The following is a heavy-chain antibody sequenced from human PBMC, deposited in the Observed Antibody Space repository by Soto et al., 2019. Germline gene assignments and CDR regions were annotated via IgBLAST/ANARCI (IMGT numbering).Heavy chain of an antibody. V-gene: IGHV3-74*01. Sequence: EVQLVESGGGLVQPGGSLRLSCAASGFTFSSYWMHWVRQVPGKGLVWVSRIGSNGRSTNYADSVKGRFTISRDNAKNTLFLQMHSLRAEDTAVYYCARDVSNSVDYWGQGPLVTVSS. CDR1: GFTFSSYW. CDR2: IGSNGRST. J-gene: IGHJ4*02. CDR3: ARDVSNSVDY. D-gene: IGHD4-4*01.